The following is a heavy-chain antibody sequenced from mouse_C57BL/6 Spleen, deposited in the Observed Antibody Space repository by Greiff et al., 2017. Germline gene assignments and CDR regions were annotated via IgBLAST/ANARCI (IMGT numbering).Heavy chain of an antibody. J-gene: IGHJ3*01. Sequence: EVKLVESGGGLVKPGGSLKLSCAASGFTFGDYGMHWVRQAPEKGLEWVAYISSGSSTIYYADTVKGRFTISRDNAKNTLFLQMTSLRSEDTAMYYCANYGTKSPAYWGQGTLVTVSA. CDR2: ISSGSSTI. CDR1: GFTFGDYG. CDR3: ANYGTKSPAY. V-gene: IGHV5-17*01. D-gene: IGHD1-1*01.